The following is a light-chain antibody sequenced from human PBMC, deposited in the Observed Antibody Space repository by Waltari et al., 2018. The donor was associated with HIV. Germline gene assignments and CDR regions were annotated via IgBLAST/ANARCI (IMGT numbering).Light chain of an antibody. J-gene: IGLJ1*01. V-gene: IGLV1-51*01. CDR1: TSNLGNNV. CDR3: GTWDSSLSSYV. Sequence: QSVLTQPPSMSAAPGEGVTISCSGSTSNLGNNVVSWYQQPPGTAPKRLIYGHGSRPSGVPDRFSGSKSGKSATLGITGLQTGDEVDYYCGTWDSSLSSYVFGTGTKVTVL. CDR2: GHG.